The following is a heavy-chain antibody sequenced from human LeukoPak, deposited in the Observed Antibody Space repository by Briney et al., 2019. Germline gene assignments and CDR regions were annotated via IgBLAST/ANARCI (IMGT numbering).Heavy chain of an antibody. J-gene: IGHJ4*02. CDR3: ARDQCDSISCYSDS. Sequence: SETLSLTCTVSGYSIRSDYYWGWIRPPAGKGLEWIGRIYTSGSTNYNPSLKSRVTISVDTSKNQFSLKLSSVTAADTAVYYCARDQCDSISCYSDSWGQGTLVTVSS. D-gene: IGHD6-13*01. V-gene: IGHV4-4*07. CDR2: IYTSGST. CDR1: GYSIRSDYY.